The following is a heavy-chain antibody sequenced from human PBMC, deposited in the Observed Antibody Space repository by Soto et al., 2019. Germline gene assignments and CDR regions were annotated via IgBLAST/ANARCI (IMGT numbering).Heavy chain of an antibody. J-gene: IGHJ4*02. V-gene: IGHV1-18*04. D-gene: IGHD2-15*01. CDR1: GCTFSDYS. CDR2: LSPYNGNT. CDR3: ARASRPVVVVAATDY. Sequence: ASVKVSCKASGCTFSDYSITWVRPAPGQGLEWRGWLSPYNGNTKFAQELQGRVIMTTDISNNTVYMELMSLTSDDTAFYYCARASRPVVVVAATDYWGQGTLVTVSS.